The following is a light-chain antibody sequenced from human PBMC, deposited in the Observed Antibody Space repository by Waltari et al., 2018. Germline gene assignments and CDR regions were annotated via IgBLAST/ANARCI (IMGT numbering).Light chain of an antibody. V-gene: IGKV4-1*01. Sequence: IVVTQSPDSLTVSLGETATISCKSSQSLLSTSDHRNHLAWYQQKPGQPPNLLIYRASSRESGVPDRFSAYGSGTDFTLTISSLQAEDVAVYYCQQYINPPHTFGQGTKLQI. CDR2: RAS. CDR1: QSLLSTSDHRNH. J-gene: IGKJ2*01. CDR3: QQYINPPHT.